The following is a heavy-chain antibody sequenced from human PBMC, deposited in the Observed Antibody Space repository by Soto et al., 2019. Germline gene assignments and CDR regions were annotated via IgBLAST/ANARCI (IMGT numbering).Heavy chain of an antibody. CDR2: IYYSGST. Sequence: QVQLQESGPGLVKPSETLSLTCTVSGGSISSYYWSWIRQPPGKGLEWIGYIYYSGSTNYNPSLKSRVTISVDTSKNQFSLKLSSVTAADTAVYYCARDLSSGWYEAFDIWGQGTMVTVSS. V-gene: IGHV4-59*01. J-gene: IGHJ3*02. D-gene: IGHD6-19*01. CDR3: ARDLSSGWYEAFDI. CDR1: GGSISSYY.